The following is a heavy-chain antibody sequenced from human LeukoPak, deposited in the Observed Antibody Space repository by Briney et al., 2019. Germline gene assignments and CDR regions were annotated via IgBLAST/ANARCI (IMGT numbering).Heavy chain of an antibody. D-gene: IGHD1-1*01. CDR1: GFTFSSHN. CDR2: IGTDGSYI. J-gene: IGHJ3*02. V-gene: IGHV3-21*01. CDR3: ARKMKTGDRVGTFDI. Sequence: GGSLRLSCAASGFTFSSHNMNWVRQAPMKGLEWVSSIGTDGSYIYYADSVQGRFTISRDSAKNSLYLQMSSLTAEDTAVYYCARKMKTGDRVGTFDIWGQGTMVTVSS.